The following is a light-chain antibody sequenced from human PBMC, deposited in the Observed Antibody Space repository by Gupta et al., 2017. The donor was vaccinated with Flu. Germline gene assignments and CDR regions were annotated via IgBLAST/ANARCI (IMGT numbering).Light chain of an antibody. CDR2: SNN. Sequence: SLLPQPPSPSESPGHSFTISRSGTSSNIGSRAVTWYQQLPRMAPRLLIFSNNPRPSGGPARFSASKSGTSASLVISGLQSEDEADYYCAAWDASLNGVVFGGGTKLTVL. CDR3: AAWDASLNGVV. CDR1: SSNIGSRA. V-gene: IGLV1-44*01. J-gene: IGLJ2*01.